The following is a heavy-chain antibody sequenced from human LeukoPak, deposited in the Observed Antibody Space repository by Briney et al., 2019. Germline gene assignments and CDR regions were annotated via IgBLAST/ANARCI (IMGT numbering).Heavy chain of an antibody. V-gene: IGHV3-20*04. Sequence: PGGSLKLSCAASGFTFDNYAMSWVRQAPGKGLEWVSAINWNGASTGYADSLKGRFTISRDNAKNSLYLQMNGLRAEDTALYYCAREVRSGWSYYFDYWGQGTLVTVSS. CDR3: AREVRSGWSYYFDY. D-gene: IGHD6-19*01. CDR2: INWNGAST. CDR1: GFTFDNYA. J-gene: IGHJ4*02.